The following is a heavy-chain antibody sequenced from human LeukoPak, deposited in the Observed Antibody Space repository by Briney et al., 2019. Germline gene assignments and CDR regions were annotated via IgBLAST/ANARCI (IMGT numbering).Heavy chain of an antibody. J-gene: IGHJ4*02. Sequence: GGSLRLSCVASGFTFSSYSMNWVRQAPGKGLEWVSSISSSSSYIYYADSVKGRYTISRDNAKNSLYLQMNSLRAEDAAVYYCARAPRGDSTDYWGQGTLVTVSS. D-gene: IGHD3-16*01. V-gene: IGHV3-21*01. CDR1: GFTFSSYS. CDR3: ARAPRGDSTDY. CDR2: ISSSSSYI.